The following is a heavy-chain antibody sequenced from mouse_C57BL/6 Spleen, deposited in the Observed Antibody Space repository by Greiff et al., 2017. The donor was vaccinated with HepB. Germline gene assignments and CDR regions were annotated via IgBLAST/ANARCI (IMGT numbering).Heavy chain of an antibody. CDR1: GYTFTSYG. CDR2: IYPRSGNT. V-gene: IGHV1-81*01. J-gene: IGHJ2*01. CDR3: ARDDGYYLDY. D-gene: IGHD2-3*01. Sequence: VQGVESGAELARPGASVKLSCKASGYTFTSYGISWVKQRTGQGLEWIGEIYPRSGNTYYNEKFKGKATLTADKSSSTAYMELRSLTSEDSAVYFCARDDGYYLDYWGQGTTLTVSS.